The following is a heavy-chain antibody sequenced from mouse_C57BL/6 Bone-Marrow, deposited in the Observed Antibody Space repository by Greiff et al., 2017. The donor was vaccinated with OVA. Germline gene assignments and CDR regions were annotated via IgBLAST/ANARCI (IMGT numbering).Heavy chain of an antibody. V-gene: IGHV10-1*01. CDR3: VRHGAYDGLYYAMDY. CDR2: IRSKSNNYAT. CDR1: GFSFNTYA. J-gene: IGHJ4*01. Sequence: EVQRVESGGGLVQPKGSLKLSCAASGFSFNTYAMNWVRQAPGKGLEWVARIRSKSNNYATYYADSVKDRFTISRDDSESMLYLQMNNLKTEDTAMYYCVRHGAYDGLYYAMDYWGQGTSVTVSS. D-gene: IGHD2-10*01.